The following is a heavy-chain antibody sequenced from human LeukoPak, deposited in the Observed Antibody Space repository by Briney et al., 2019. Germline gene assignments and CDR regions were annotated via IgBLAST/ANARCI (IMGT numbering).Heavy chain of an antibody. CDR2: INPSGGST. D-gene: IGHD6-19*01. CDR1: GYTFSSYY. CDR3: ASDLLAVAGTPADAFDI. V-gene: IGHV1-46*01. Sequence: GASVKVSCKATGYTFSSYYINWVRQAPGQGLEWMGIINPSGGSTSYAQKFQGRVTMTRDTSTSTVYMELSSLRSEDTAVYYCASDLLAVAGTPADAFDIWGQGTMVTVSS. J-gene: IGHJ3*02.